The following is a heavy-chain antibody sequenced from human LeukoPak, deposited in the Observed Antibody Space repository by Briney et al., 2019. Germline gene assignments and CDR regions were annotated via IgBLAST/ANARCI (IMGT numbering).Heavy chain of an antibody. CDR1: GFTFSSYG. CDR2: IRYDGSNK. CDR3: AKDQVDTAMALFYFDY. Sequence: GGSLRLSCAASGFTFSSYGMHWVRQAPGKGLEWVAFIRYDGSNKYYADSVKGRFTISRDNSKNTLYLQMNSLRAEDTAVYHCAKDQVDTAMALFYFDYWGQGTLVTVSS. J-gene: IGHJ4*02. D-gene: IGHD5-18*01. V-gene: IGHV3-30*02.